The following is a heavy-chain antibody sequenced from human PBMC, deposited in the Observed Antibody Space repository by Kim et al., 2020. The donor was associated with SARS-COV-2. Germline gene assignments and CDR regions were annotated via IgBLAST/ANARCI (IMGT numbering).Heavy chain of an antibody. V-gene: IGHV1-69*13. CDR2: IIPIFGTA. D-gene: IGHD3-3*01. Sequence: SVKVSCKASGGTFSSYAISWVRQAPGQGLEWMGGIIPIFGTANYAQKFQGRVTITADESTSTAYIELSSLRSEDTAVYYCARSSRYDFWSGYLGNWGQGTLVTVSS. CDR3: ARSSRYDFWSGYLGN. J-gene: IGHJ4*02. CDR1: GGTFSSYA.